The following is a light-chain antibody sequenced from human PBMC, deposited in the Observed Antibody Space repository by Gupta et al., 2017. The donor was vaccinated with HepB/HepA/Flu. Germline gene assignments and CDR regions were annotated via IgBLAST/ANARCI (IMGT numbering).Light chain of an antibody. V-gene: IGKV1-6*01. J-gene: IGKJ2*01. CDR3: LQDYNYPRT. Sequence: AIPTTQSPSSLSASVGDRVTITCRASQGIRNDLGWYQQKPGKAPKLLIYAASSLQSGVPSRFSGSGSGTDFTLTISSLQPEDFATYYCLQDYNYPRTFGQGTKLEIK. CDR2: AAS. CDR1: QGIRND.